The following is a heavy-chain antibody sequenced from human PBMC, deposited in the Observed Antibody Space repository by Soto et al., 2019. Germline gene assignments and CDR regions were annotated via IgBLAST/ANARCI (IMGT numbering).Heavy chain of an antibody. D-gene: IGHD3-10*01. CDR2: ISGSGGST. CDR1: GFTFSSYA. Sequence: GGSLRLSCAASGFTFSSYAMSWVRQAPGKGLEWVSAISGSGGSTYYADSVKGRFTISRDNSKNTLYLQMNSLRAEDTAVYYCAKTGAVEYYYYGMDVWGQGTTVTVSS. CDR3: AKTGAVEYYYYGMDV. J-gene: IGHJ6*02. V-gene: IGHV3-23*01.